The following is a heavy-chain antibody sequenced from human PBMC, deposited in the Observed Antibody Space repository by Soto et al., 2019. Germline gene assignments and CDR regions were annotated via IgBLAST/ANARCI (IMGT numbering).Heavy chain of an antibody. CDR3: ARAGNCTSTTCFSGCLDP. CDR1: GYTFTSYS. CDR2: INTDNGKT. V-gene: IGHV1-3*04. J-gene: IGHJ5*02. Sequence: QVQLVQSGAEVKKPGASVKVSCKAFGYTFTSYSMHWVRQAPGQRLEWMGWINTDNGKTRDSQKFQDRVTLTRDTSANTAYMEVSSLTSEDTAVYYCARAGNCTSTTCFSGCLDPWGQGTLVTVSS. D-gene: IGHD2-2*01.